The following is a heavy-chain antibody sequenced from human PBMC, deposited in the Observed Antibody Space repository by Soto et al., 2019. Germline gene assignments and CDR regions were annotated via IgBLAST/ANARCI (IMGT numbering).Heavy chain of an antibody. Sequence: SGGSLRRSCVTSGFSFSNSGMSWVRQAPGKGLDWVSGISGNGRNTYYTDSVKGRFLVSRDNSGNTLFLQMNSLRAEDTAIYFCAKNGLSNSPSAIDSWGQGTLVTVSS. D-gene: IGHD1-1*01. CDR1: GFSFSNSG. CDR2: ISGNGRNT. J-gene: IGHJ4*02. CDR3: AKNGLSNSPSAIDS. V-gene: IGHV3-23*01.